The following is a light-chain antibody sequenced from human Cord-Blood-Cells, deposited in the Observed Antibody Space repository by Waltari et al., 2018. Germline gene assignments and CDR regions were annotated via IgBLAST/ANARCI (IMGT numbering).Light chain of an antibody. CDR2: AAS. CDR1: QGIRSW. Sequence: DIQMTDSPCSVSATVADRVTINGRASQGIRSWLACDQQKPGKAPKLLIYAASSLQSGVRSRFSGSGSGTDFTLTISSLQPEDFATYDCQQANRLPLTFGGRTNGELK. CDR3: QQANRLPLT. J-gene: IGKJ4*01. V-gene: IGKV1-12*01.